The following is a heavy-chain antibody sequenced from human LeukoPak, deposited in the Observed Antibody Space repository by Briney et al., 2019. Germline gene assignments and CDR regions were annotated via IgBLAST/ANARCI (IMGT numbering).Heavy chain of an antibody. Sequence: GESLKISCKDSGYRFSTYWVGWVRQMRGKGLEYMGIIFPGTSEVRYSPAFQGQVTISADKSLSSAYLQWTSLKASDSAMYYCARHTGRPQAGWFDPWGQGTLVTVSS. J-gene: IGHJ5*02. CDR2: IFPGTSEV. V-gene: IGHV5-51*01. CDR3: ARHTGRPQAGWFDP. CDR1: GYRFSTYW. D-gene: IGHD3-10*01.